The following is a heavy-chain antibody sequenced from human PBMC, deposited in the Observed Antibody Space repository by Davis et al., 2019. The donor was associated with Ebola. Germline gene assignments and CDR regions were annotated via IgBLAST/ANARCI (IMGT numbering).Heavy chain of an antibody. V-gene: IGHV3-30*02. CDR3: ARAGQWLVRSPTVDY. CDR2: IRHDGSSE. Sequence: GGSLRLSCEASGFDFSSYSIHRVRQAPGKGLEWVSFIRHDGSSEYYADAVKGRFTISRDNSKKTLYLQMNSLRDEDTAVYYCARAGQWLVRSPTVDYWGQGTLVTVSS. CDR1: GFDFSSYS. J-gene: IGHJ4*02. D-gene: IGHD6-19*01.